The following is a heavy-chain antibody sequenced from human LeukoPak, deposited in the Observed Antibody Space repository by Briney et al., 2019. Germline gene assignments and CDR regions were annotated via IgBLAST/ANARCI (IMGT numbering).Heavy chain of an antibody. V-gene: IGHV1-18*01. Sequence: ASVKVSCKASGYTFTSYGISWVRQAPGQGLEWMGWISAYNGNTNYAQKLQGRVTMTTDTSTSTAYMELRRLRSDDTAVYYCARDPDSSSWYTFVYFDYWGQGTLVTVSS. CDR1: GYTFTSYG. D-gene: IGHD6-13*01. J-gene: IGHJ4*02. CDR3: ARDPDSSSWYTFVYFDY. CDR2: ISAYNGNT.